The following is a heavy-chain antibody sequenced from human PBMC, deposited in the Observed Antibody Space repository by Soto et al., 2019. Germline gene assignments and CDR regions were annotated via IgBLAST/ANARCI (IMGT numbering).Heavy chain of an antibody. CDR2: IHPSGDT. CDR3: VRGYCTTSPCSGDFQF. CDR1: GYKFTTYF. V-gene: IGHV1-46*01. Sequence: QVQLVQSGVELKNPGASVKVACKASGYKFTTYFIHWVRQAPGQGLEWMGMIHPSGDTGYAQKFRGRVTMTIDTSTTTAYMELRNLTSEDTAVYFSVRGYCTTSPCSGDFQFWGQGTLVTVSS. J-gene: IGHJ1*01. D-gene: IGHD2-15*01.